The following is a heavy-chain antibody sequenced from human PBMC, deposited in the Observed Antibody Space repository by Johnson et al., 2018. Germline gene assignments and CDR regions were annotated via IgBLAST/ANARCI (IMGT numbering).Heavy chain of an antibody. D-gene: IGHD6-13*01. CDR1: GFTFSSYA. Sequence: EVQLVESGGGLVQPGGSLRLSCAASGFTFSSYAMHWVRQAPGKGLEYVSSISINGGSTYYANSVKGRFTISRDNSKNTLYLQMGSLRADDMAVYYCASSMYSSSWDDAFDIWGQGTMVTVSS. CDR3: ASSMYSSSWDDAFDI. CDR2: ISINGGST. V-gene: IGHV3-64*01. J-gene: IGHJ3*02.